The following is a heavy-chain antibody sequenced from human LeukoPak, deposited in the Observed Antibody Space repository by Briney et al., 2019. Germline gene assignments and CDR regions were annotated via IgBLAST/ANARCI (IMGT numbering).Heavy chain of an antibody. CDR3: ARDRLGPSFSVSHFDL. V-gene: IGHV3-20*04. D-gene: IGHD3-3*02. Sequence: GGSLRLSCATSGLTFVDYGLSGVRRAPGKGLEWLCAINYNGAITDYADSVKGRFTISRDNAQTSLYLRMDSLRAEDKALYYCARDRLGPSFSVSHFDLWGQGTLVTVCS. CDR2: INYNGAIT. J-gene: IGHJ4*02. CDR1: GLTFVDYG.